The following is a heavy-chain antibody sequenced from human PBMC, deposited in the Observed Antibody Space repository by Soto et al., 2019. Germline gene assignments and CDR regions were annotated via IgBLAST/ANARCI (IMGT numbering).Heavy chain of an antibody. CDR3: ARDPGAVGYYGMDV. D-gene: IGHD6-19*01. CDR2: IWYDGSNK. J-gene: IGHJ6*02. Sequence: GGSLRLSCAASGFTFSSYGMHWVRQAPGKGLEWVAVIWYDGSNKYYADSVKGRFTISRDNSKNTLYLQMNSLRAEDTAVYYCARDPGAVGYYGMDVWGQGTTVTVSS. CDR1: GFTFSSYG. V-gene: IGHV3-33*01.